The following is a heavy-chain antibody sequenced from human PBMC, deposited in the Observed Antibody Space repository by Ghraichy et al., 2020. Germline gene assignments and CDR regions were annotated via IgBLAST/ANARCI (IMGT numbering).Heavy chain of an antibody. CDR3: AKERATLFFYY. D-gene: IGHD2-15*01. V-gene: IGHV3-43*01. CDR2: IDRDGIT. J-gene: IGHJ4*02. Sequence: GGSLRLSCAASGFTFQEYTIHWIRQAPGKGLEWVSLIDRDGITFYTDSVKSRFTVSRDNSKNSLYLQMNSVRTEDTAVYYCAKERATLFFYYWGQGTLVAVSS. CDR1: GFTFQEYT.